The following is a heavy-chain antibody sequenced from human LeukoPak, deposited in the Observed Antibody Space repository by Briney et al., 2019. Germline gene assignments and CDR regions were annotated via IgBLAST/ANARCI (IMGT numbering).Heavy chain of an antibody. J-gene: IGHJ5*02. CDR2: IIPMFGTV. Sequence: SVKVSCKASGYSFRNFAISWVRQAPGQGLEWIGGIIPMFGTVNYAQKFRGRVTMTADKPTSTAYMELSSLGSDDTAVYSCARGGLKVIMFRGVISNWFDPWGQGALVTVSS. D-gene: IGHD3-10*01. V-gene: IGHV1-69*06. CDR1: GYSFRNFA. CDR3: ARGGLKVIMFRGVISNWFDP.